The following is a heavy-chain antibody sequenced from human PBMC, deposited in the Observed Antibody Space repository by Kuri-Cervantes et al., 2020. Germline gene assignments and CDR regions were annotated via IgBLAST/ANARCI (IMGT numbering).Heavy chain of an antibody. CDR1: GFTFDDYA. V-gene: IGHV3-9*01. Sequence: LSLTCAASGFTFDDYALHWVRQAPGKGLEWVSGISWNSGSIGYADSVKGRFTISRDNAKNSLYLQMNSLRAEDTAVYYCARGSGTMAGTLDWGQGTLVTVSS. J-gene: IGHJ4*02. D-gene: IGHD6-19*01. CDR3: ARGSGTMAGTLD. CDR2: ISWNSGSI.